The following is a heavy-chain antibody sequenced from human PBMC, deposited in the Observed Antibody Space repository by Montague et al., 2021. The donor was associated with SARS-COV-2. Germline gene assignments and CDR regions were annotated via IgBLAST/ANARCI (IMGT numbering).Heavy chain of an antibody. CDR3: ARMYSSGWYENDAFDI. J-gene: IGHJ3*02. Sequence: SLRLSCAASGFTFSSYWMSWVRQAPGKGLEWVANIKQDGSEKYYVDSVKGRFTISRDNAKNSLYLQMNSLRAKDTAVYYCARMYSSGWYENDAFDIWGQGTMVTVSS. D-gene: IGHD6-19*01. V-gene: IGHV3-7*01. CDR1: GFTFSSYW. CDR2: IKQDGSEK.